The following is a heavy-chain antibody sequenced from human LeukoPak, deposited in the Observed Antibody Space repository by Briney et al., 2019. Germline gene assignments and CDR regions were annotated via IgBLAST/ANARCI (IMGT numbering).Heavy chain of an antibody. CDR2: INTNTGNP. D-gene: IGHD3-10*01. V-gene: IGHV7-4-1*02. CDR3: ARSTMVRGERLGKIDY. J-gene: IGHJ4*02. Sequence: ASVKVSCKASGYTFSTYAINWVRQAPGQGLEWMGWINTNTGNPTYAQGFTGRFVFSLDTSVSTADLQISSLKAEDTAVYYCARSTMVRGERLGKIDYWGQGTLVTVSS. CDR1: GYTFSTYA.